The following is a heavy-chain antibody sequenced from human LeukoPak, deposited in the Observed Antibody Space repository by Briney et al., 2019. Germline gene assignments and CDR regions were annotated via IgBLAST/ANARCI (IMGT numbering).Heavy chain of an antibody. D-gene: IGHD2-2*01. J-gene: IGHJ4*02. CDR2: IIPILGIA. CDR1: GGTFSSYA. Sequence: SVKVSCKASGGTFSSYAISWVRQAPGQGLEWMGRIIPILGIANYAQKSQGRVTITADKSTSTAYMELSSLRSEDTAVYYCARDLCSSTSCRETWIQLWHGLDYWGQGTLVTVSS. CDR3: ARDLCSSTSCRETWIQLWHGLDY. V-gene: IGHV1-69*04.